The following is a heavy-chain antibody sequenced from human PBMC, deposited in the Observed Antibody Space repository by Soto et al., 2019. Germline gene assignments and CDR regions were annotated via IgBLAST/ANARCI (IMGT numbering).Heavy chain of an antibody. J-gene: IGHJ6*02. D-gene: IGHD2-2*01. CDR1: GYTFTSYG. V-gene: IGHV1-18*01. Sequence: QVQLVQSGAEVKKPGASVKVSCKASGYTFTSYGISWVRQAPGQGLEWMGWISAYNGNTNYAQKLQGRVTMTTDTDTSTAYMELRSRRSDDTAVYYCARVRGDIVVVPAATPYYSYGMDVWGQGTTVTVSS. CDR3: ARVRGDIVVVPAATPYYSYGMDV. CDR2: ISAYNGNT.